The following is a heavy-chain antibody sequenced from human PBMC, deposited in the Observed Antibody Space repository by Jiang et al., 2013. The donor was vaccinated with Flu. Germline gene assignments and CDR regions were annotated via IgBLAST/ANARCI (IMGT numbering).Heavy chain of an antibody. CDR2: IDPEDSYI. D-gene: IGHD1-26*01. V-gene: IGHV5-10-1*03. Sequence: QLVESGAEVKKPGESLRLSCKTSGFNFTDSWISWVRQVPGKGLEWMGRIDPEDSYINYSPSFRGRITICADTSTNTAYVQWRSLRPSDSALYYCGRYSVGRKADYWGQGTLVTVSS. CDR1: GFNFTDSW. CDR3: GRYSVGRKADY. J-gene: IGHJ4*02.